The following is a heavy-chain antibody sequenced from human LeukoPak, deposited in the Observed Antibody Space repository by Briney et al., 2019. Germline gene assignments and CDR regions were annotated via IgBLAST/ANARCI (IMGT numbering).Heavy chain of an antibody. CDR3: ARGHGPAASFDI. CDR2: INPNSGGT. Sequence: GASVKVSCKASGYTFTGYYFHWVRQAPGQGLEWMGWINPNSGGTDYAQKFQGRVTMTRDTSITTAYMDLSRLKSDDTAVYYCARGHGPAASFDIWGQGTMVTVSS. D-gene: IGHD6-25*01. J-gene: IGHJ3*02. CDR1: GYTFTGYY. V-gene: IGHV1-2*02.